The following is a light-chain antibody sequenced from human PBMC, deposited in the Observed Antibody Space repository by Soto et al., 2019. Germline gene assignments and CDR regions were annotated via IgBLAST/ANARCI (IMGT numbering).Light chain of an antibody. V-gene: IGLV2-8*01. J-gene: IGLJ3*02. CDR3: SSYVGSNRGV. CDR1: SSDVGGYNY. CDR2: EVN. Sequence: QSALTQPPSASGSPGQSVTISCTGSSSDVGGYNYVSWYQHHPGKAPRLMIYEVNKRPSGVPDRFSGSKSGNTASLTVSGLQAEDEADYYCSSYVGSNRGVFGGGTKRPS.